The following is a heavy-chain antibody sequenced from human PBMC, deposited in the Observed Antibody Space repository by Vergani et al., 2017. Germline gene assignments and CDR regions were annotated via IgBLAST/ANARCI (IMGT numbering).Heavy chain of an antibody. Sequence: EVQLLESGGGLVQPGGSLRLSCAASGFTFSSYAMSWVRRAPGKGLEWVSAISGSGGSTYYADSVKGLFTISRDNSKNTLYLQMNILRAEETAVYYCAKSISGWPVNDYWGQGTLVTVSS. CDR3: AKSISGWPVNDY. V-gene: IGHV3-23*01. J-gene: IGHJ4*02. D-gene: IGHD6-19*01. CDR2: ISGSGGST. CDR1: GFTFSSYA.